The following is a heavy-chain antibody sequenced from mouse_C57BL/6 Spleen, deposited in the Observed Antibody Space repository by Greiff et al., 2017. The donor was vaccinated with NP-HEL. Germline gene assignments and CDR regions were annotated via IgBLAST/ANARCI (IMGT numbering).Heavy chain of an antibody. Sequence: QVQLQPGAELVMPGASVKLSCKASGYTFTSYWLHWVKQRPGQGLEWIGEIDPSDSYTNYNQKFKGKSTLTVDKSSSTAYMQLSSLTSEDSAVYYCARSTMVTRKFADWGQGTLVTVSA. CDR1: GYTFTSYW. CDR2: IDPSDSYT. D-gene: IGHD2-1*01. J-gene: IGHJ3*01. V-gene: IGHV1-69*01. CDR3: ARSTMVTRKFAD.